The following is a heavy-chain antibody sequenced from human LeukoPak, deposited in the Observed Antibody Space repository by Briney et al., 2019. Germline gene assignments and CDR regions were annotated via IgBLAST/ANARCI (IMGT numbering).Heavy chain of an antibody. CDR1: GGSISSYY. Sequence: SETLSLTCTVSGGSISSYYWSWIRQPPGRGLEWIGYIYYSGSTNYNPSLKSRVTISVDTSKNQFSLKLSSVTAADTAVYYCAREYSYGHRFDPWGQGTLVTVSS. V-gene: IGHV4-59*01. CDR3: AREYSYGHRFDP. D-gene: IGHD5-18*01. CDR2: IYYSGST. J-gene: IGHJ5*02.